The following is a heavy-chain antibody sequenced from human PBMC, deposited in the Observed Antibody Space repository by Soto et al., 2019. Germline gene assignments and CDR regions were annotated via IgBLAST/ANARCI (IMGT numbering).Heavy chain of an antibody. D-gene: IGHD6-13*01. CDR1: GYTFTSYD. V-gene: IGHV1-8*01. CDR2: MNPNSGNT. J-gene: IGHJ5*02. Sequence: QVQLVQSGAEVKKPGASVKVSCKASGYTFTSYDINWVRQATGQGLEWMGWMNPNSGNTGDAQKFQGRVTRTRNTSISTAYMELSSLRSEDTAVYYCARTRIAAAGNWFDPWGQGTLVTVSS. CDR3: ARTRIAAAGNWFDP.